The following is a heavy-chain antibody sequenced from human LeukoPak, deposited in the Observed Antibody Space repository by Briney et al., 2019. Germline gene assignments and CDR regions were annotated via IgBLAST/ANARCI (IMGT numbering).Heavy chain of an antibody. CDR1: GFTFSSFG. CDR2: IFYDGSNE. V-gene: IGHV3-33*01. J-gene: IGHJ4*02. Sequence: GRSLRLPCAASGFTFSSFGMHWVRQAPGKGLEWVAVIFYDGSNEYYADSVKGRFTISRDNSKNTLYLQMNSLRAEDTAVYYCARRGDGYNLDYWGQGTLVTVSS. D-gene: IGHD5-24*01. CDR3: ARRGDGYNLDY.